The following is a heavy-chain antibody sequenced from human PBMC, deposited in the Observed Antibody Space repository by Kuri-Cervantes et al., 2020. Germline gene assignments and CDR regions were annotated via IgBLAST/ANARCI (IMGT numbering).Heavy chain of an antibody. Sequence: GESLKISCAASGFTVSSHSMNWVRQAPGKGLEWVAVISYDGSNKYYADYVKGRFTISRDNSKNTLYLQTNNLRAEDMAEYYCAAATPLWFGELLFYDGGRGGMDVWGQGTTVTVSS. CDR3: AAATPLWFGELLFYDGGRGGMDV. CDR1: GFTVSSHS. D-gene: IGHD3-10*01. J-gene: IGHJ6*02. V-gene: IGHV3-30*03. CDR2: ISYDGSNK.